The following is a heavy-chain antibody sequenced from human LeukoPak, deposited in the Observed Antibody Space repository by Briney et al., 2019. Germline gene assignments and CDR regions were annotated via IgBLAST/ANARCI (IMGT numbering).Heavy chain of an antibody. Sequence: GGSLRLSCAAFGFTFRNYAMSWVRQAPGKGLEWVSAISSGGSDTYYADSVKGRFTISRDNSKNTLSLQMNSLRAEDTAVYYCAKELPRIAAAGTGIDYWGQGTLVTVSS. V-gene: IGHV3-23*01. CDR2: ISSGGSDT. CDR1: GFTFRNYA. CDR3: AKELPRIAAAGTGIDY. D-gene: IGHD6-13*01. J-gene: IGHJ4*02.